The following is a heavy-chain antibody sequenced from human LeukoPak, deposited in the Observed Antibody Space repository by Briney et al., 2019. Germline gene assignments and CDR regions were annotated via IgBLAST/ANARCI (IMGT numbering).Heavy chain of an antibody. Sequence: SETLSLTCSVSGGSISSYYWSWIRQPPGKGLEWIGYIYYSGSTNYIPSLKSRVTMSVDTSKNQFSLKLSSVTAADTAVYHCAGGGQWLAFDYWGQGTLVTVSS. J-gene: IGHJ4*02. CDR2: IYYSGST. V-gene: IGHV4-59*01. D-gene: IGHD6-19*01. CDR3: AGGGQWLAFDY. CDR1: GGSISSYY.